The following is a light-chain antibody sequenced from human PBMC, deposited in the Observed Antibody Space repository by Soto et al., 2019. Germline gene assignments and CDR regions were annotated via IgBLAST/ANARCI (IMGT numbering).Light chain of an antibody. J-gene: IGKJ5*01. Sequence: EIVLTQSPAPLSLSPGERAHLLCRASQSVSSYLAWYQQKPGQAPRLLIYDASNRATGIPARFSGSGSGTDFTLTISRLEPEDFAVYYCQQYGSSITFGQGTRLEIK. V-gene: IGKV3-11*01. CDR1: QSVSSY. CDR3: QQYGSSIT. CDR2: DAS.